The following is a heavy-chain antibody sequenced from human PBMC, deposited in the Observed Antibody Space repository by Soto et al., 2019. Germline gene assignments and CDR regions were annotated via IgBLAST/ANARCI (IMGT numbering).Heavy chain of an antibody. CDR3: ARDRDLRPTKDWFDP. V-gene: IGHV4-4*02. D-gene: IGHD2-8*01. Sequence: QVQLQESGPGLVKPSGTLSLTCAVSGGSISSSNWWSWVRQPPGKGLEWIGEIYHSGSTNYNPSLKSRVTIXXDXSXSQFSLKLSSVTAADTAVYYCARDRDLRPTKDWFDPWGQGTLVTVSS. CDR1: GGSISSSNW. CDR2: IYHSGST. J-gene: IGHJ5*02.